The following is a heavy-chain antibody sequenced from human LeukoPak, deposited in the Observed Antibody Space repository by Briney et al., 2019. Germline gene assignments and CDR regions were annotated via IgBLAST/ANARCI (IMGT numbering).Heavy chain of an antibody. D-gene: IGHD5-18*01. CDR2: IIPVSGST. CDR1: GIFGSYV. Sequence: ASVKVSCKASGIFGSYVISWVRQAPGQGLEWMGGIIPVSGSTHYAQKFHGRLTITADESTSTVYMEMSSLRSEDTAMYYCAKEGNTALVTGYFDLWGRGTLVTVSA. V-gene: IGHV1-69*13. CDR3: AKEGNTALVTGYFDL. J-gene: IGHJ2*01.